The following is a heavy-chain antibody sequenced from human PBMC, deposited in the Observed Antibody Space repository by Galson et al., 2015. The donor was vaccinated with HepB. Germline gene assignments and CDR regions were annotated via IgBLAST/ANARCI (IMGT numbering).Heavy chain of an antibody. CDR1: GFTFSSYA. CDR3: AKEFTAIPQLGWFDP. V-gene: IGHV3-23*01. Sequence: SLRLSCAASGFTFSSYAMSWVRQAPGKGLEWVSAISGSGGSTYYADSVKGRFTISRVNSKNTLYLQMNSLRAEDTAVYYWAKEFTAIPQLGWFDPWGQGTLVTVSS. CDR2: ISGSGGST. J-gene: IGHJ5*02. D-gene: IGHD2-21*02.